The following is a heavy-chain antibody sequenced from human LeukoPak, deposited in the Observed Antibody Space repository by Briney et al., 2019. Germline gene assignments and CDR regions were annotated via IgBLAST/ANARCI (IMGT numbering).Heavy chain of an antibody. Sequence: PGASLRLSCAASGFNVGSKHMNWVRQAPGKGLEWVSGIYPGGDSYYADSLKGRFIISRDNAKNSLYLQMNCLRAEDTAVYYCARVVEESGWGQGTLVTVSS. CDR3: ARVVEESG. CDR1: GFNVGSKH. V-gene: IGHV3-53*01. J-gene: IGHJ4*02. D-gene: IGHD2-21*01. CDR2: IYPGGDS.